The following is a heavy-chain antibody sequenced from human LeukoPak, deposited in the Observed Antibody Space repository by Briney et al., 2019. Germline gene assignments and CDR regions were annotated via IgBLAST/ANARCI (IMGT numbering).Heavy chain of an antibody. CDR1: GYTLTELS. CDR3: ATAAANYYDSSGYGFDY. J-gene: IGHJ4*02. Sequence: APVKVSCKVSGYTLTELSMHWVRQAPGKGLEWMGGFDPEDGETIYAQKFQGRVTMTEDTSTDTAYMELSSLRSEDTAVYYCATAAANYYDSSGYGFDYWGQGTLVTVSS. V-gene: IGHV1-24*01. CDR2: FDPEDGET. D-gene: IGHD3-22*01.